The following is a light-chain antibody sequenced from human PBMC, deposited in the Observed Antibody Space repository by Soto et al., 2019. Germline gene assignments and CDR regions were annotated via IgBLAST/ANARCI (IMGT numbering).Light chain of an antibody. Sequence: IVMTQSPATLSVSPGERATFSCRASQNIYSNIAWYQQRPGQAPRLLIYRASTRATCVPARFSGSGSGPEFTLTISSLQSEDLASYSCQPYHNWPLTFGGGTKVESK. J-gene: IGKJ4*01. V-gene: IGKV3-15*01. CDR1: QNIYSN. CDR2: RAS. CDR3: QPYHNWPLT.